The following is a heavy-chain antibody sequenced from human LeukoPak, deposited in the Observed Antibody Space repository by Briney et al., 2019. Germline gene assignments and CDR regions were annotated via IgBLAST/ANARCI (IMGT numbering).Heavy chain of an antibody. CDR1: GFTFCDDG. CDR3: ARGLHDYGDSNYYFDQ. V-gene: IGHV3-49*03. Sequence: GGSLRLSCTASGFTFCDDGWSWFRLAPGKGLEWVCFIRKKAYGETTENAASVRGRFTISRDDAKSIAYLQMNSLKTEDTALYYCARGLHDYGDSNYYFDQWGQGTLVTVSS. D-gene: IGHD4-17*01. CDR2: IRKKAYGETT. J-gene: IGHJ4*02.